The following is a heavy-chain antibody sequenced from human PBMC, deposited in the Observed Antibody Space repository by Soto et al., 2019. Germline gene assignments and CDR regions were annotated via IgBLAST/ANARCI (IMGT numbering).Heavy chain of an antibody. CDR2: IHKSGSP. CDR3: ARGSTTEKVDS. CDR1: GASIYNGGYF. V-gene: IGHV4-30-4*01. J-gene: IGHJ4*02. Sequence: QVQLQESGPGLVRPSQTLSLTCSVSGASIYNGGYFWSWIRQSPGKGLEWIGHIHKSGSPYNNPSLMSRVTISADTSMNPFSLALTSVTAADTAMYSCARGSTTEKVDSWGQGILVTVSS.